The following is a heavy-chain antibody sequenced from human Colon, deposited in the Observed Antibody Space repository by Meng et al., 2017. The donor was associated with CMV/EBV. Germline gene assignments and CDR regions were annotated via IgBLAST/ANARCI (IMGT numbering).Heavy chain of an antibody. CDR2: MNPNSGDT. CDR1: GYPFTNHC. CDR3: ATLSIYDSTISDF. D-gene: IGHD5/OR15-5a*01. V-gene: IGHV1-2*02. Sequence: KPSGYPFTNHCIPWVRQAPGRGLEWMGWMNPNSGDTNYAQKFQDRVEMTRDTTVNTAYLDLTSLRSADTAVYYCATLSIYDSTISDFWGQGTLVTVSS. J-gene: IGHJ4*02.